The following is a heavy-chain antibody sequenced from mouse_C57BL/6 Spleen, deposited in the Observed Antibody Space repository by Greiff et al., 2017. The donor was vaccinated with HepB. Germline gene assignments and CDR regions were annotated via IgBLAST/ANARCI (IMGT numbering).Heavy chain of an antibody. D-gene: IGHD2-2*01. CDR3: ARRVTTYAMDY. V-gene: IGHV5-17*01. CDR2: ISSGSSTI. CDR1: GFTFSDYG. Sequence: EVMLVESGGGLVKPGGSLKLSCAASGFTFSDYGMHWVRQAPEKGLEWVAYISSGSSTIYYADTVKGRFTISRDNAKNTLFLQMTSLRSEDTAMYYCARRVTTYAMDYWGQGTSVTVSS. J-gene: IGHJ4*01.